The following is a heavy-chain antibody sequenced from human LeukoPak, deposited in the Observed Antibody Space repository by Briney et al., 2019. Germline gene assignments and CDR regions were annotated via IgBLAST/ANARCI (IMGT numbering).Heavy chain of an antibody. J-gene: IGHJ4*02. CDR2: IRYDGTNE. CDR3: AKDIIRTAMANLFDY. Sequence: GGSLRLSCAASGFRLSTYWMTWVRQAPGKGLEWVAYIRYDGTNEYYADSVKGRFRISRDNSKNTLYLQMNSLRAEDTAVYYCAKDIIRTAMANLFDYWGQGTLVTVSS. CDR1: GFRLSTYW. V-gene: IGHV3-30*02. D-gene: IGHD5-18*01.